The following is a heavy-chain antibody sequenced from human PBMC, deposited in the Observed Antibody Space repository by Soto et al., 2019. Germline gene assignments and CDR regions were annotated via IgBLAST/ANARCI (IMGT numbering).Heavy chain of an antibody. V-gene: IGHV1-24*01. J-gene: IGHJ4*02. D-gene: IGHD3-22*01. CDR1: GYTLTELS. CDR2: FDPEDGET. CDR3: ATRSPWDYDSSRVDY. Sequence: QVQLVQSGAEVKKPGASVKVSCKVSGYTLTELSMHWVRQAPGKGLEWMGGFDPEDGETIYAQKLQGRVTMTEDTSTDTAYMELRSLRSEDTAVYYCATRSPWDYDSSRVDYWGQGTLVTVSS.